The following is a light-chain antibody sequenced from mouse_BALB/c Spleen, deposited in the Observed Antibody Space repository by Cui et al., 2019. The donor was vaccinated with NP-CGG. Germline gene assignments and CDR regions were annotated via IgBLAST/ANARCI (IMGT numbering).Light chain of an antibody. Sequence: QAVVTQESALTTSPGETVTLTCSSSTVAVTTSNYANWVQEKPDHLFTGLIGGTNNRAPGVPARFSGSLIGDKAALTITGAQTEDEALYFCALWYSNHWVFGGGTKLTVL. CDR1: TVAVTTSNY. J-gene: IGLJ1*01. CDR3: ALWYSNHWV. CDR2: GTN. V-gene: IGLV1*01.